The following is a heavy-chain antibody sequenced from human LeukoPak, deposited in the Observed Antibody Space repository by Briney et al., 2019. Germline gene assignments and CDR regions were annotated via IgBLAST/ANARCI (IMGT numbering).Heavy chain of an antibody. CDR2: INPNSGGT. Sequence: ASVKVSCKASGYTFTGYYMHWVRQAPGQGLEWMGWINPNSGGTNYAQKFQGRVTMTRDTSISTAYMELSRLRSDDTAVYYCARVWAEYCGGDCSPFFDYWGPGTLVNVSS. D-gene: IGHD2-21*02. CDR3: ARVWAEYCGGDCSPFFDY. V-gene: IGHV1-2*02. CDR1: GYTFTGYY. J-gene: IGHJ4*02.